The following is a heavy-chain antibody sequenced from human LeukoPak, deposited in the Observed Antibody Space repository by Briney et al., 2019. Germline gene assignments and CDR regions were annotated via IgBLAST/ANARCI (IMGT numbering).Heavy chain of an antibody. J-gene: IGHJ5*02. D-gene: IGHD3-22*01. CDR3: ARAQVWYYDSSGYSNWFDP. V-gene: IGHV4-4*07. CDR2: IYTSGIT. Sequence: SETLSLTCTVWVGPIRIYYGICIRQPAGKGREWIVRIYTSGITNYSPSRKGRVTISVNTSKNQFSLKLSSLTAADTAVYYCARAQVWYYDSSGYSNWFDPWGQGTLVTVSS. CDR1: VGPIRIYY.